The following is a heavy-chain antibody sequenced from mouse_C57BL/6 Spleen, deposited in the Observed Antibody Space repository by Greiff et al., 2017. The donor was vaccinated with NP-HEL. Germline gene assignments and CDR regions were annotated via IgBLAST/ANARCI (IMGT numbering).Heavy chain of an antibody. V-gene: IGHV5-17*01. D-gene: IGHD1-1*01. J-gene: IGHJ2*01. Sequence: EVMLVESGGGLVKPGGSLKLSCAASGFTFSDYGMHWVRQAPEKGLEWVAYISSGSSTIYYADTVKGRFTISRDNAKNTLFLQMTSLRSEDTAMDYCARNYYGSSSYYFDYWGQGTTLTVSS. CDR1: GFTFSDYG. CDR3: ARNYYGSSSYYFDY. CDR2: ISSGSSTI.